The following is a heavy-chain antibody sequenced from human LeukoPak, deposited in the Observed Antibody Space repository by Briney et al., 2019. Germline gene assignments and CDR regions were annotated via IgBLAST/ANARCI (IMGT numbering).Heavy chain of an antibody. CDR3: ARGTSSSWYSYYYYYYMDV. Sequence: ASVKVSCKASGYTFTSYDINWVRQATGQGLEWMGWINPNSGNTGYAQKFQGRVTMTRNTSISTAYMELSSLRSEDTAVYYCARGTSSSWYSYYYYYYMDVWGKGTTVTISS. CDR2: INPNSGNT. J-gene: IGHJ6*03. D-gene: IGHD6-13*01. V-gene: IGHV1-8*02. CDR1: GYTFTSYD.